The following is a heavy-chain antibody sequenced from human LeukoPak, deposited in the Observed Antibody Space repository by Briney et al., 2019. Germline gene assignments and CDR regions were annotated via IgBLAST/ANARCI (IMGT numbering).Heavy chain of an antibody. Sequence: ASVKVSCRVSGFTLSELSMHWVRQAPGKGLEWVGGFNPKNGETVYAETFRDRVTLTDDRSSNTAYMDLSTLGADDTAVYYCATGVYCATTTCPGYGNYYYFMDVWGEGTTVTV. CDR3: ATGVYCATTTCPGYGNYYYFMDV. V-gene: IGHV1-24*01. CDR1: GFTLSELS. CDR2: FNPKNGET. J-gene: IGHJ6*03. D-gene: IGHD2-21*01.